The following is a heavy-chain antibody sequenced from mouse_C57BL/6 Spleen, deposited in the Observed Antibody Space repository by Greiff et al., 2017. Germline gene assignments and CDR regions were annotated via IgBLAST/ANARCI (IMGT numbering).Heavy chain of an antibody. CDR3: ARITTVVAPIAMDY. V-gene: IGHV1-55*01. Sequence: VQLQQPGAELVKPGASVKMSCKASGYTFTSYWITWVKQRPGQGLEWIGDIYPGSGSTNYNEKFKSKATLTVDTSSSTAYMQLSSLTSEDSAVYYCARITTVVAPIAMDYWGQGTSVTVSS. CDR1: GYTFTSYW. J-gene: IGHJ4*01. CDR2: IYPGSGST. D-gene: IGHD1-1*01.